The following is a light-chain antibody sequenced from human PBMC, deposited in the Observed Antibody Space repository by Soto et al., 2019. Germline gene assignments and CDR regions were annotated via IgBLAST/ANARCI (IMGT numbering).Light chain of an antibody. Sequence: EIVLTQSPATLSLSPGERATLSCRASQSVSTYLGWYQEKPGQPPRLLISEASTRATGIPARFSGSGSGTDFTLPSSSQEHEDVSSYFYHQRYSLPPTVGQGTKLEI. V-gene: IGKV3-11*01. J-gene: IGKJ2*01. CDR2: EAS. CDR1: QSVSTY. CDR3: HQRYSLPPT.